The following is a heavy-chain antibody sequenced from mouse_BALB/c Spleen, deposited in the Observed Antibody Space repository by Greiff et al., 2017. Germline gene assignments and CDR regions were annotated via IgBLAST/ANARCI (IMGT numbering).Heavy chain of an antibody. CDR3: VRHPPDGYWYFDV. Sequence: EVKLMESGGGLVQPKGSLKLSCAASGFTFNTYAMNWVRQAPGKGLEWVARIRSKSNNYATYYADSVKDRFTISRDDSQSMLYLQMNNLKTEDTAMYYCVRHPPDGYWYFDVWGAGTTVTVSS. CDR2: IRSKSNNYAT. D-gene: IGHD2-3*01. CDR1: GFTFNTYA. V-gene: IGHV10-1*02. J-gene: IGHJ1*01.